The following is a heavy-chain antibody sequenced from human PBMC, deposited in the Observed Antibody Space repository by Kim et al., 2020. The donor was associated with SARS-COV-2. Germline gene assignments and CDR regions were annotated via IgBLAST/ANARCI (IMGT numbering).Heavy chain of an antibody. CDR3: AKDRPEAGTFLWGVVSNWFDP. Sequence: GGSLRLSCAASGFTFSSYAMSWVRQAPGKGLEWVSAISGSGGSTYYADSVKGRFTISRDNSKNTLYLQMNSLRAEDTAVYYCAKDRPEAGTFLWGVVSNWFDPWGQGTLVTVSS. CDR1: GFTFSSYA. V-gene: IGHV3-23*01. D-gene: IGHD6-19*01. J-gene: IGHJ5*02. CDR2: ISGSGGST.